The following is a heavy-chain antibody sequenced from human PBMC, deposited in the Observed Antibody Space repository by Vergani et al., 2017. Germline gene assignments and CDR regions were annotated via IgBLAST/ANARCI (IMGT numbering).Heavy chain of an antibody. CDR2: FNPSTGDT. CDR3: ARGPIYSSNWYVDQ. CDR1: GYTFTDYY. Sequence: QVQLVQSGAEVKKPGASVKVSCKASGYTFTDYYINWVRQAPGQGLEWMGWFNPSTGDTKYAQHFQGGVTMTSDTSISTAYIELSRLRSDDTAVFYCARGPIYSSNWYVDQWGQGTLVTVSS. J-gene: IGHJ4*02. D-gene: IGHD6-13*01. V-gene: IGHV1-2*02.